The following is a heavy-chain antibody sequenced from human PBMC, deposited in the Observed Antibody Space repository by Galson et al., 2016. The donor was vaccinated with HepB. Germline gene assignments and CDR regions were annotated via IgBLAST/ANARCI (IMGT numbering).Heavy chain of an antibody. CDR3: ARLIADDTSGYFDS. CDR2: IYYTGST. Sequence: TLSLTCSVSGGSISSGAYYWSWIRQHPGKGLEWLGYIYYTGSTFYNRSLRGRLMMSVDTSKSQFFLELSSVTAADTAVYYCARLIADDTSGYFDSWGQGTLVTVSS. CDR1: GGSISSGAYY. J-gene: IGHJ4*02. V-gene: IGHV4-31*03. D-gene: IGHD3-22*01.